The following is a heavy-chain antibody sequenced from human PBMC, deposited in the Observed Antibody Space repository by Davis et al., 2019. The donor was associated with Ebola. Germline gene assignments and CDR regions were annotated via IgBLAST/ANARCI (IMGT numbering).Heavy chain of an antibody. Sequence: MPGGSLRLSCAASGFTFSSYAMSWVRQAPGKGLEWIGEINHSGSTNYNPSLKSRVTISVDTSKNQFSLKLSSVTAADTAVYYCARVNRYYYYGMDVWGQGTTVTVSS. J-gene: IGHJ6*02. D-gene: IGHD1-14*01. CDR1: GFTFSSYA. CDR3: ARVNRYYYYGMDV. CDR2: INHSGST. V-gene: IGHV4-34*01.